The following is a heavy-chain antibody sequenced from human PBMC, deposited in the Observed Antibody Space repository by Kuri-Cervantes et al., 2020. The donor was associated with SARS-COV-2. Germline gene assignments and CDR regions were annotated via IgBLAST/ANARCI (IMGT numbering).Heavy chain of an antibody. CDR2: INDSGST. CDR1: GGSFSGYY. CDR3: ARGHRRWGYFDY. J-gene: IGHJ4*02. D-gene: IGHD3-16*01. Sequence: SQTLSLTCAVYGGSFSGYYWSWIRQPPGKGLEWIGEINDSGSTNYNPSLKSRVTISVDTSKNQFSLKLSSVTAADTAVYYCARGHRRWGYFDYWGQGTLVTVSS. V-gene: IGHV4-34*01.